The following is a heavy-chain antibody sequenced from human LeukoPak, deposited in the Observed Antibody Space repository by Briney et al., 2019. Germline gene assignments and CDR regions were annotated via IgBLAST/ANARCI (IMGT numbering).Heavy chain of an antibody. D-gene: IGHD6-19*01. J-gene: IGHJ3*02. CDR2: INWNGGST. CDR1: GFTFDDYG. V-gene: IGHV3-20*04. CDR3: ARVGSGWHSDAFDI. Sequence: GGSLRLSCAASGFTFDDYGMSWVRQAPGKGLEWVSGINWNGGSTGYADSVKGRSTISRDNAKNSLYLQMNSLRAEDTALYYCARVGSGWHSDAFDIWGQGTMVTVSS.